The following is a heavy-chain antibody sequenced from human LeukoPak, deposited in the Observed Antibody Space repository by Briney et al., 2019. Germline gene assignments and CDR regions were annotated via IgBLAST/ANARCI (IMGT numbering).Heavy chain of an antibody. V-gene: IGHV3-30*03. CDR1: GFTFSSYG. Sequence: GGSLRLSCAASGFTFSSYGMHWVRQAPGKGLEWVAVISYDGSNKYYADSVKGRFTISRDNAKNTLYLQMNSLRAEDTAVYYCARGGAKYDFWSGYYGDWGQGTLVTVSS. CDR2: ISYDGSNK. CDR3: ARGGAKYDFWSGYYGD. J-gene: IGHJ4*02. D-gene: IGHD3-3*01.